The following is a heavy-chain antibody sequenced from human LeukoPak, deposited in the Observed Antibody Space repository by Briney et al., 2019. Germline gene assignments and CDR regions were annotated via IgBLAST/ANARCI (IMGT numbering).Heavy chain of an antibody. J-gene: IGHJ4*02. CDR3: AKDRGAGKFYHTDY. CDR2: NSWDGFSM. V-gene: IGHV3-43D*03. CDR1: GFPLDQYH. D-gene: IGHD3-10*01. Sequence: GVPLRLPCRASGFPLDQYHELGVRRAPGEGGEGVSHNSWDGFSMFYADSEKGRFTISRHNNKISLYLQMNRQRAEDAAVYHCAKDRGAGKFYHTDYWGQGTLVTVSS.